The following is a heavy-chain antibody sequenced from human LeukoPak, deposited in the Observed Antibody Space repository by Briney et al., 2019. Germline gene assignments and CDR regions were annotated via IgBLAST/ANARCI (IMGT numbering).Heavy chain of an antibody. CDR1: GYRFTSDW. CDR3: ARLSGRVVCSAGSCYIDS. V-gene: IGHV5-51*01. J-gene: IGHJ4*02. CDR2: IYPGDSDT. D-gene: IGHD2-15*01. Sequence: GESLQISCKGSGYRFTSDWIGWVRQLPGKGLEWMGIIYPGDSDTRYSPSFQDQVTISADKSVNTAYLQWSSLKASDTAMYYCARLSGRVVCSAGSCYIDSWGQGTLVTVSS.